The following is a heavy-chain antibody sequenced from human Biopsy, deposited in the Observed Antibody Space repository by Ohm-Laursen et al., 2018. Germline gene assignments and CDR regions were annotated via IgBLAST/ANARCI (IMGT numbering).Heavy chain of an antibody. J-gene: IGHJ4*02. V-gene: IGHV1-69*04. CDR3: AADADGYYTEFDY. CDR1: GGPSGNYA. D-gene: IGHD3-3*01. CDR2: IVPILGHL. Sequence: GASVKVSCKASGGPSGNYAFSWVRQAPGQGLEWVGRIVPILGHLNYAQRFQGRVSITADKSTTYVYMELSRLTSGDTAVYYCAADADGYYTEFDYWGPGTLVTVSS.